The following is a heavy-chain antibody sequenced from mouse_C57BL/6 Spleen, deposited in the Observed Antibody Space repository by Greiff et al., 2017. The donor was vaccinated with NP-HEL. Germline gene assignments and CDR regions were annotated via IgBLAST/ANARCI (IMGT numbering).Heavy chain of an antibody. CDR1: GFTFSSYT. J-gene: IGHJ4*01. V-gene: IGHV5-9*01. CDR2: ISGGGGNT. Sequence: EVKVVESGGGLVKPGGSLKLSCAASGFTFSSYTMSWVRQTPEKRLEWVATISGGGGNTYYPDSVKGRFTISRDNAKNTLYLQMSSLRSEDTALYYCARHVDYAMDYWGQGTSVTVSS. CDR3: ARHVDYAMDY.